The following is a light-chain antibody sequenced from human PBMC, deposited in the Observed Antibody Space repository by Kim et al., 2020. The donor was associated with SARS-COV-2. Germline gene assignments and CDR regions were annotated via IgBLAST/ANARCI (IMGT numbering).Light chain of an antibody. J-gene: IGLJ3*02. V-gene: IGLV4-69*01. CDR3: QTWGTGTWV. CDR1: SGHSNYA. Sequence: QLVLTQSPSASASLGASVKLTCTLSSGHSNYAIAWHQQQPEKGPRYLMKLNSDGSHSKGDGIPDRFSGSSSGAERYLTISSLKSEDEADYYCQTWGTGTWVFGGGTQLTVL. CDR2: LNSDGSH.